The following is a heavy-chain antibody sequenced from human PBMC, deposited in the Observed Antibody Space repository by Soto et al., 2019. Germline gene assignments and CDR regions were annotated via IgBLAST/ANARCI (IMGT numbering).Heavy chain of an antibody. D-gene: IGHD3-16*01. CDR1: GFSLSTSGVG. V-gene: IGHV2-5*02. Sequence: QITLKESGPTLVKPTQTLTLTCTFSGFSLSTSGVGVGWIRQPPGKALEWLALIYWDDDKRYSPSLKSRLTITQDTSKNQVVLTMTNMDPVDTATYYCAHFKEGYLVGRSYYDYVWGSYGQMGYFDYWGQGTLVTVSS. J-gene: IGHJ4*02. CDR3: AHFKEGYLVGRSYYDYVWGSYGQMGYFDY. CDR2: IYWDDDK.